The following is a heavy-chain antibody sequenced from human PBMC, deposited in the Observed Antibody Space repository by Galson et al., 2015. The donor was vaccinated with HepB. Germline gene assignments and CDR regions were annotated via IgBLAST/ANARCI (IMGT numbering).Heavy chain of an antibody. D-gene: IGHD3-3*01. CDR2: ISSSSSYI. CDR1: GFTFSSYS. V-gene: IGHV3-21*01. J-gene: IGHJ6*03. CDR3: ARDYDDYYYMDV. Sequence: SLRLSCAASGFTFSSYSMNWVRQAPGKGLEWVSSISSSSSYIYYADSVKGRFTISRDNAKNSPYLQMNSLRAEDTAVYYCARDYDDYYYMDVWGKGTTVTVSS.